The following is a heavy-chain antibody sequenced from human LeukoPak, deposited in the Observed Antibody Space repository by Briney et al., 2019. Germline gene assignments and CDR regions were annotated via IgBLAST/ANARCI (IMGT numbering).Heavy chain of an antibody. V-gene: IGHV1-58*02. CDR1: GFTFTSSS. CDR3: GGSGFYYYYGMDV. J-gene: IGHJ6*02. CDR2: IVVGSGDT. D-gene: IGHD3-10*01. Sequence: SEKVSCKASGFTFTSSSMQWVRQARGQRLEWIGWIVVGSGDTNYAQKFQERVTITRDMSTSTAYMELSSLRSEDTAVYYCGGSGFYYYYGMDVWGQGTTVTVSS.